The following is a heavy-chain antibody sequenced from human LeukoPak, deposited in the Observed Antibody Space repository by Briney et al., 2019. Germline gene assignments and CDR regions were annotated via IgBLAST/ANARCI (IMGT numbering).Heavy chain of an antibody. CDR3: ARGGYFDY. CDR1: GFTFSTYW. CDR2: INSAGSST. J-gene: IGHJ4*02. V-gene: IGHV3-74*01. Sequence: GGSLRLSCAASGFTFSTYWMHWVRQAPGKGLVWVSRINSAGSSTSYADSVKGRFTISRDKAKNTLYLQMNSLRVEDTALYYCARGGYFDYWGQGTLVTVSS.